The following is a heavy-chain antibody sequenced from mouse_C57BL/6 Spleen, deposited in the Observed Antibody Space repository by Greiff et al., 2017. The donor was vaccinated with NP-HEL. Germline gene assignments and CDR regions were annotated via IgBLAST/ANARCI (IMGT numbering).Heavy chain of an antibody. CDR3: TRRAAPYWYFDV. J-gene: IGHJ1*03. CDR2: INPNNGGT. D-gene: IGHD3-3*01. Sequence: EVQLQQSGPELVKPGASVKIPCKASGYTFTDYNMDWVKQSHGKSLEWIGDINPNNGGTIYNQKFKGKATLTVDKSSSTAYMGLRSLTSEDTAVYYCTRRAAPYWYFDVWGTGTTVTVSS. CDR1: GYTFTDYN. V-gene: IGHV1-18*01.